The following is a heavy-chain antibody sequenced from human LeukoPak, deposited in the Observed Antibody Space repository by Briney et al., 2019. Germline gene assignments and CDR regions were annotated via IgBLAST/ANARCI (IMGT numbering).Heavy chain of an antibody. CDR3: ARGGGLDV. D-gene: IGHD3-16*01. J-gene: IGHJ6*02. Sequence: QTGGSLRLSCAASGFTFDDYAMHWVRQAPGKGLEWVSGISWNSGSIDYADSVKGRFTISRDNARNSLYLQMSNLRAEDTAVYFCARGGGLDVWGQGATVTVSS. V-gene: IGHV3-9*01. CDR1: GFTFDDYA. CDR2: ISWNSGSI.